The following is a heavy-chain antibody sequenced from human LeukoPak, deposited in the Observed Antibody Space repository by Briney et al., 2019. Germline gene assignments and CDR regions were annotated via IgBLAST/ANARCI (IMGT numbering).Heavy chain of an antibody. CDR2: INGSGGST. D-gene: IGHD2-15*01. J-gene: IGHJ6*03. CDR1: GFTFNIYA. V-gene: IGHV3-23*01. Sequence: GGSLRLSCAASGFTFNIYAMSWVRQAPGKGLEWVSPINGSGGSTYYADSVKGRFTISRDNSKNTLYLQMNSLRAEDTAVYYCATRPVAANPNYYYYYYMDVWRKGTTVTVSS. CDR3: ATRPVAANPNYYYYYYMDV.